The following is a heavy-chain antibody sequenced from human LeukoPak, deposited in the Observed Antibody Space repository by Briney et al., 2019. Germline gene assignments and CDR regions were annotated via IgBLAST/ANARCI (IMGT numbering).Heavy chain of an antibody. Sequence: ASVKVSCKASGGTFSSYAISWVRQAPGQGLEWMGGIIPIFGTANYAQKFQGRVTITTDESTSTAYMELSSLRSEDTAVYYCARGTQQWPATSGAFDIWGRGTMVTVSS. D-gene: IGHD6-19*01. CDR3: ARGTQQWPATSGAFDI. J-gene: IGHJ3*02. V-gene: IGHV1-69*05. CDR1: GGTFSSYA. CDR2: IIPIFGTA.